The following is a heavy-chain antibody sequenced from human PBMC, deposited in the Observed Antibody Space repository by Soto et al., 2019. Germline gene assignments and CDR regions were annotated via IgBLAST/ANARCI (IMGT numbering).Heavy chain of an antibody. CDR3: VRVMGPADCSSTSCYVPWFDP. J-gene: IGHJ5*02. Sequence: PSETLSLTCTVSGGSISSGGYYWSWIRQHPGKGLEWIGYIYYSGSTYFNPSLKSRVTISVDTSKNQFSLKLSSVTAADTAVYYCVRVMGPADCSSTSCYVPWFDPWGQGTLVTVSS. CDR1: GGSISSGGYY. D-gene: IGHD2-2*01. V-gene: IGHV4-31*03. CDR2: IYYSGST.